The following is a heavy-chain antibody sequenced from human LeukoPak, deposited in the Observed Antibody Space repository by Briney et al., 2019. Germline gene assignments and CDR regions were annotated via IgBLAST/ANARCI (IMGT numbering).Heavy chain of an antibody. CDR2: VSGSGGST. Sequence: GGSLRLSCEASGVTFSSYVMSWVRQAPGKGLEWVSAVSGSGGSTYYADSVRGRFTISRDNSKNTLFLQMNSLRAEDTAVYYCAKEDYTSGPNWFDPWGQGTMVTVSS. CDR1: GVTFSSYV. V-gene: IGHV3-23*01. D-gene: IGHD6-19*01. J-gene: IGHJ5*02. CDR3: AKEDYTSGPNWFDP.